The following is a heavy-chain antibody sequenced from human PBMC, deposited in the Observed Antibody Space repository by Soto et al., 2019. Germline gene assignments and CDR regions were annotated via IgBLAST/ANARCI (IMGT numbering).Heavy chain of an antibody. D-gene: IGHD6-19*01. Sequence: VASVEVSCKASGGTFSSYAISWVRQAPGQGLEWMGGIIPIFGTANYAQKFQGRVTITADESTSTAYMELSSLRSEDTAVYYCASRTYSSGWYHRPEYYYGMDVWGQGTTVTVSS. CDR3: ASRTYSSGWYHRPEYYYGMDV. J-gene: IGHJ6*02. V-gene: IGHV1-69*13. CDR2: IIPIFGTA. CDR1: GGTFSSYA.